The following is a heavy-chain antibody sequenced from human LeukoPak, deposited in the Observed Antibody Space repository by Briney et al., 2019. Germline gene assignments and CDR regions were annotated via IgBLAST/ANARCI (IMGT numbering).Heavy chain of an antibody. V-gene: IGHV4-59*01. D-gene: IGHD3-10*01. CDR1: GGSFSSYY. Sequence: SETLSLTCAVYGGSFSSYYWSWIRQSPGKGLECIGYIHYTGSTNYNPSLKSRVTISVETSKNQFSLKLKSVTAADTAVYYCARGGYYGSGNDFRFDPWGQGTLVTVSS. CDR2: IHYTGST. J-gene: IGHJ5*02. CDR3: ARGGYYGSGNDFRFDP.